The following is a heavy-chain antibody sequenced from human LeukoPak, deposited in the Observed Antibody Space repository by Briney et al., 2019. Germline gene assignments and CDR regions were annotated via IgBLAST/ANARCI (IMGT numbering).Heavy chain of an antibody. CDR2: ISYDGSNK. J-gene: IGHJ4*02. Sequence: GRSLRLSCAASGFTFSSYGMHWVRQAPGKGLEWVAVISYDGSNKYYADSVKGRFTISRDNSKNTLYLQMNSLRAEDTAVYYCAVRYSGSWYLFDYWGQGTLVTVSS. D-gene: IGHD6-13*01. CDR3: AVRYSGSWYLFDY. CDR1: GFTFSSYG. V-gene: IGHV3-30*03.